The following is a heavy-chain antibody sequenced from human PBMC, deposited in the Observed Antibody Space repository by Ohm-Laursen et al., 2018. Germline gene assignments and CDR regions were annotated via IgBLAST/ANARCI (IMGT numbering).Heavy chain of an antibody. Sequence: SETLSLTCTVSGGSINSYYWSWIRQPAGKGLEWIGRIHTSGITDYNPSLKSRVTMSVDMSKSQFSLNLSSVTAADTAVYYCAGRGYWGQGTLVTVSS. V-gene: IGHV4-4*07. J-gene: IGHJ4*02. CDR2: IHTSGIT. CDR1: GGSINSYY. CDR3: AGRGY.